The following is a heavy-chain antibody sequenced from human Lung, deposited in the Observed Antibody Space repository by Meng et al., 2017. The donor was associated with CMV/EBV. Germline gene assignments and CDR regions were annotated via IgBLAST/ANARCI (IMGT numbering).Heavy chain of an antibody. CDR3: ARSSYFDY. Sequence: LKISGKASGYIFTSHWIGWVRQMPGKGLEWMGIIYPGDSDTRYSPSFEGQVIISADKSISTAYLQWSSLKASDTAVYYCARSSYFDYWGQGTLVTVSS. CDR2: IYPGDSDT. V-gene: IGHV5-51*01. D-gene: IGHD3-10*01. J-gene: IGHJ4*02. CDR1: GYIFTSHW.